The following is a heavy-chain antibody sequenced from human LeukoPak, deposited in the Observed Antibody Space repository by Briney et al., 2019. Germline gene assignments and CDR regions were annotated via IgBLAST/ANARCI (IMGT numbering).Heavy chain of an antibody. Sequence: GGSLRLSCAASGFTFSSYSMNWVRQAPGKGLEWVSSISSSSSYIYYADSVKGRFTISRDNAKNSLYLQMNSLRAEDTAVYYCARVRPRPGTYDFWSGYPFDYWGQGTLVTVSS. CDR3: ARVRPRPGTYDFWSGYPFDY. V-gene: IGHV3-21*01. J-gene: IGHJ4*02. D-gene: IGHD3-3*01. CDR1: GFTFSSYS. CDR2: ISSSSSYI.